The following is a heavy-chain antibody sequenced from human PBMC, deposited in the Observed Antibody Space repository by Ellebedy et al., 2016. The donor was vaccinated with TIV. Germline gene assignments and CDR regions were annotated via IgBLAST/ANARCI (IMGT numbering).Heavy chain of an antibody. J-gene: IGHJ6*02. Sequence: MPSETLSLTCTVSGGSISSSSYYWGWIRQPPGKGLEWIGSIYYSGSTYYNPSLKSRVTISVDTSKNQFSLKLSSVTAADTAVYYCARHSPPSITMVRGVDYYGMDVWGQGTTVTVSS. CDR3: ARHSPPSITMVRGVDYYGMDV. CDR2: IYYSGST. V-gene: IGHV4-39*01. D-gene: IGHD3-10*01. CDR1: GGSISSSSYY.